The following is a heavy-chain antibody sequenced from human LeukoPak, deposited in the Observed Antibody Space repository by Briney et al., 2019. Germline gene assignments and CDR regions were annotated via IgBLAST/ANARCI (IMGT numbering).Heavy chain of an antibody. D-gene: IGHD5-12*01. CDR1: GFTFSSYA. Sequence: GGSLRLSCAASGFTFSSYAMHWVRQAPGKGLEWVAVISYDGGNEYYADSVKGRFTISRDNSKNTVYLQMNSLRPEDTAVYYCARQLAPYFDYWGQGTLVAVSS. CDR3: ARQLAPYFDY. V-gene: IGHV3-30-3*01. CDR2: ISYDGGNE. J-gene: IGHJ4*02.